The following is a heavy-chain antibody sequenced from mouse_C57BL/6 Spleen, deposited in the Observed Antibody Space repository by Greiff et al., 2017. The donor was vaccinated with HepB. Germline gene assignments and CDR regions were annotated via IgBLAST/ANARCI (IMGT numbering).Heavy chain of an antibody. V-gene: IGHV1-61*01. J-gene: IGHJ2*01. CDR3: ARNDVNYFDY. CDR1: GYTFTSYW. CDR2: IYPSDSET. Sequence: VQLQQPGAELVRPGSSVKLSCKASGYTFTSYWMDWVKQRPGQGLEWIGNIYPSDSETHYNQKFKDKATLTVDKSSSTAYMQLSSLTSEDSAVYYCARNDVNYFDYWGQGTTLTVSS. D-gene: IGHD2-3*01.